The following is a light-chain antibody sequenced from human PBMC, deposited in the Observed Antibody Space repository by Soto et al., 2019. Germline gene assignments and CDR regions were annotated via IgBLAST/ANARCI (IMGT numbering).Light chain of an antibody. Sequence: DIQMTQSPSSLSASVGDRVTITCRASESVSTYLHWYQQKPGKAPKLLIYGASSLQSGVPSRFTGSGSGTDFTLTISSLQAEDFANYFCQQSSSGPYTFGQGTKLEIK. CDR1: ESVSTY. V-gene: IGKV1-39*01. J-gene: IGKJ2*01. CDR2: GAS. CDR3: QQSSSGPYT.